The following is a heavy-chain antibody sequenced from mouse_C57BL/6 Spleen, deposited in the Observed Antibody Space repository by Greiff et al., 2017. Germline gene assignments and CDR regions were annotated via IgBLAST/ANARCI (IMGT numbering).Heavy chain of an antibody. J-gene: IGHJ3*01. CDR1: GYTFTSYW. CDR3: ARTREGSWFAY. Sequence: QVQLQQPGAELVMPGASVKLSCKASGYTFTSYWMHWVKQRPGQGLEWIGEIDPSDSYTNYNQKFKGKSTWTVDKSSSTAYMQLSSLTSEDSAVYYCARTREGSWFAYWGQGTLVTVSA. V-gene: IGHV1-69*01. CDR2: IDPSDSYT.